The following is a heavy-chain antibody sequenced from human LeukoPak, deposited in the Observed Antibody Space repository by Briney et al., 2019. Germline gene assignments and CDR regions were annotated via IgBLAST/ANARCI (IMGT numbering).Heavy chain of an antibody. J-gene: IGHJ4*02. V-gene: IGHV4-34*01. CDR2: INHSGST. Sequence: PSETLSLTCAVYGGSFSGYYWSWIRQPPGKGLEWIGEINHSGSTNYNPSLKSRVTISVDTSKNQFSLKLSSVTAADTAVYYCARESGYYYDSSGSMAPLGYWGQGTLVTVSS. CDR3: ARESGYYYDSSGSMAPLGY. D-gene: IGHD3-22*01. CDR1: GGSFSGYY.